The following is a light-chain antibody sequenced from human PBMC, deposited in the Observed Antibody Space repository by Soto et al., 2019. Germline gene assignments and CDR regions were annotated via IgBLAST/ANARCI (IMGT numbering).Light chain of an antibody. Sequence: QSVLTQPPSVSGAPGQRVTISCTGSSSNIGAGYDVQWYQQLPGTAPKLLIYVNNNRPSGVPDRFSGSKSGTSASLAMTGLQAEDEADYYCQSFDSSLSGWVFGGGTKLTVL. V-gene: IGLV1-40*01. CDR2: VNN. CDR1: SSNIGAGYD. J-gene: IGLJ3*02. CDR3: QSFDSSLSGWV.